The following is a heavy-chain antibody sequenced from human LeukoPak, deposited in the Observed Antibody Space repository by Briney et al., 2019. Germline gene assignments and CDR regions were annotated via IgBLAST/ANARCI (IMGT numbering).Heavy chain of an antibody. Sequence: PGRSLRLSCAASGFTFSSYAMHWVRQAPGKGLEWVAVISYDGSNKYYADSVKGRFTISRDNSKNTLYLQMNSLRADDTAVYYCARDQPGWFGSYYYYGMDVWGQGTTVTVSS. CDR3: ARDQPGWFGSYYYYGMDV. CDR1: GFTFSSYA. D-gene: IGHD3-10*01. V-gene: IGHV3-30*04. J-gene: IGHJ6*02. CDR2: ISYDGSNK.